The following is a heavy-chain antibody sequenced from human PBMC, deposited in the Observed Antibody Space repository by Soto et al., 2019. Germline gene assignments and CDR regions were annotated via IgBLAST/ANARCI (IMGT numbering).Heavy chain of an antibody. CDR2: ISGSGGST. CDR3: AKAYYYDSSGYQTDYYFDY. J-gene: IGHJ4*02. CDR1: GFTFSSYA. Sequence: GGSLRLSCAASGFTFSSYAMSWVRQAPGKGLEWVSAISGSGGSTYYVDSVKGRFTISRDNSKNTLYLQMNSLRAEDTAVYYCAKAYYYDSSGYQTDYYFDYWGQGTLVTVSS. V-gene: IGHV3-23*01. D-gene: IGHD3-22*01.